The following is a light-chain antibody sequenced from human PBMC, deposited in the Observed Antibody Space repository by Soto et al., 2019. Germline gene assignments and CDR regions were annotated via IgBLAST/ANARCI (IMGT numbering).Light chain of an antibody. CDR3: QQYTNTNNPWM. J-gene: IGKJ1*01. V-gene: IGKV1-5*01. Sequence: DIQVTQSPPTLSASVGDRVTITCRASQTISTWMAWYQQKPGKAPKLLVYDASTLQSGVASRFSGSGSGTGFTLIISGLQPDDSATYYCQQYTNTNNPWMFGQGTKVEI. CDR2: DAS. CDR1: QTISTW.